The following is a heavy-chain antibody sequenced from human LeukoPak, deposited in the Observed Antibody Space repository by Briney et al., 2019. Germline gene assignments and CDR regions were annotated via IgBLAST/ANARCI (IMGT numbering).Heavy chain of an antibody. J-gene: IGHJ4*02. Sequence: ASVKISCTASGYTFTSYAMNWVRQAPGQGLEWMGWINTNTGNPTYAQGFTGRFVLSLDTSVSTAYLQISSLKAEDTAVYYCARGTYYYDSSGYYSLDYWGQGTLVTVSS. D-gene: IGHD3-22*01. V-gene: IGHV7-4-1*02. CDR2: INTNTGNP. CDR1: GYTFTSYA. CDR3: ARGTYYYDSSGYYSLDY.